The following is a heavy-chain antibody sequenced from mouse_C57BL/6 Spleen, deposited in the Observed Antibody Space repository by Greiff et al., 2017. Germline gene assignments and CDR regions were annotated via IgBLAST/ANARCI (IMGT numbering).Heavy chain of an antibody. CDR3: ARVGSYLFAY. D-gene: IGHD1-1*02. V-gene: IGHV1-64*01. CDR1: GYTFTSYW. CDR2: IHPNSGST. Sequence: QVQLKQPGAELVKPGASVKLSCKASGYTFTSYWMHWVKQRPGQGLEWIGMIHPNSGSTNYNEKFKSKATLTVDKSSSTAYMQLSSLTSEDSAVYYCARVGSYLFAYWGQGTLVTVSA. J-gene: IGHJ3*01.